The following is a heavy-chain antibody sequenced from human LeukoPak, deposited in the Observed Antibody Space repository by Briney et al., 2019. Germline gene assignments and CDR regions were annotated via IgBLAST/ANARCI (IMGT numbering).Heavy chain of an antibody. Sequence: GGSLRLSCAASGFIFSVYWMHWVRQAPGKGLVWVSRINSDGSSTNYADSVKGRFTISRDNAKNTLYLQMNSLRAEDTAVYYCARGDYFYDSAGYYYSFDYWGQGTLVTVSS. V-gene: IGHV3-74*01. CDR1: GFIFSVYW. CDR2: INSDGSST. CDR3: ARGDYFYDSAGYYYSFDY. D-gene: IGHD3-22*01. J-gene: IGHJ4*02.